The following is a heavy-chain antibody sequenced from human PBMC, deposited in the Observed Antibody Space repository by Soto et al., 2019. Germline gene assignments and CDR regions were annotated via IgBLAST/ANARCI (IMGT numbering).Heavy chain of an antibody. Sequence: VGSLRLSCAASGFTFSSYGMHWVGQSPGKGLEWVAVIWYDGSNKYYADSVKGRFTISRDNSKNTLYLQMNGLRAEDTAVYYCARDDLVTTYYYYGMDVWGQGTTVTVSS. CDR3: ARDDLVTTYYYYGMDV. V-gene: IGHV3-33*01. CDR2: IWYDGSNK. D-gene: IGHD4-4*01. CDR1: GFTFSSYG. J-gene: IGHJ6*02.